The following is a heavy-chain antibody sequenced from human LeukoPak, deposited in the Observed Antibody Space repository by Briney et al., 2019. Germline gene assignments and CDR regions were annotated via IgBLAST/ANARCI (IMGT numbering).Heavy chain of an antibody. CDR2: IYYSGST. CDR3: ARDYGDYGYYYYGMDV. D-gene: IGHD4-17*01. J-gene: IGHJ6*04. CDR1: GGSVSSGSYY. V-gene: IGHV4-61*01. Sequence: SETLSLTCTVSGGSVSSGSYYWSWIRQPPGKGLEWIGYIYYSGSTNYNPPLKSRVTISVDTSKNQFSLKLSSVTAADTAVYYCARDYGDYGYYYYGMDVWGKGTTVTVSS.